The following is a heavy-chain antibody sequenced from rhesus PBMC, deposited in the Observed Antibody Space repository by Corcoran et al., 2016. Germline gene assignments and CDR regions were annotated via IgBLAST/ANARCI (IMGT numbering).Heavy chain of an antibody. V-gene: IGHV4S10*01. D-gene: IGHD3-34*01. Sequence: QVQLQESGPGVVKPSETLSLTCAVSGGSISDSYRWSWIRQPPGKGLEWIGYIYGSSTSTNYNPSLKSRVTISKDTSKNQFSLKLSSVTAADTAVYYCARDNWGDYEVFDYWGQGVLVTVSS. CDR2: IYGSSTST. CDR3: ARDNWGDYEVFDY. J-gene: IGHJ4*01. CDR1: GGSISDSYR.